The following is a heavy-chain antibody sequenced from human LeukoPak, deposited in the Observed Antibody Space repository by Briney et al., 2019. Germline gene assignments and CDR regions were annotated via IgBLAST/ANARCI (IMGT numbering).Heavy chain of an antibody. D-gene: IGHD3-22*01. CDR1: GFTFSKVW. Sequence: GGSLRLSCAASGFTFSKVWMSWVRQAPGKGLEWVGRIRGRTDGGAIDYAAPVKGRFTISRDDSKDTLFLQMNSLKTEDTAVYYCTTDLSELDDSGYYAKYFHHWGQGTLVSVSS. V-gene: IGHV3-15*01. CDR2: IRGRTDGGAI. J-gene: IGHJ1*01. CDR3: TTDLSELDDSGYYAKYFHH.